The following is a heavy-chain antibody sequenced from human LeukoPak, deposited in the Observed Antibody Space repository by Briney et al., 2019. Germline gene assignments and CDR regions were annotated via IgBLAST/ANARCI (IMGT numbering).Heavy chain of an antibody. Sequence: PGGSLRLSCAASGFTFSSYWMHWVRQAPGKGLVWVSRINSDVTNTNYADSVKGRFTIPRDNAKNALYLQMNSLRVEDTAVYYCAMGYYDSSGYSHFDYWGQGTLVTVSS. CDR1: GFTFSSYW. CDR3: AMGYYDSSGYSHFDY. D-gene: IGHD3-22*01. V-gene: IGHV3-74*01. J-gene: IGHJ4*02. CDR2: INSDVTNT.